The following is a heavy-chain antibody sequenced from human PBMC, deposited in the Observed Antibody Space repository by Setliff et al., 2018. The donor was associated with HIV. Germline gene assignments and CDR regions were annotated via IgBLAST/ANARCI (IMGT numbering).Heavy chain of an antibody. CDR2: INAGNGDT. D-gene: IGHD6-19*01. J-gene: IGHJ4*02. CDR3: ANMQWASNAWYSFDY. CDR1: GFTFSNYA. V-gene: IGHV1-3*01. Sequence: ASVKVSCKTSGFTFSNYAIHWVRQAPGQGLEWMGWINAGNGDTRYSPKFQGRVTFTRDSSASTVYMEMSSLRSEDTAVYYCANMQWASNAWYSFDYWGQGALVTVSS.